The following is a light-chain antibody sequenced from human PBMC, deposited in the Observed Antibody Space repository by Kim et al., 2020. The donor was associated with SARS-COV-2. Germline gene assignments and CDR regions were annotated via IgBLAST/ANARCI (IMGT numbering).Light chain of an antibody. CDR2: EVS. CDR3: SSYTSSSTVV. V-gene: IGLV2-14*01. CDR1: SSDVGGYNY. J-gene: IGLJ2*01. Sequence: GQLITFSCTGTSSDVGGYNYVSWCQQHPGKAPKLMIYEVSTRPSGVSNRFSGSKSGNTASLTISGLQAEDETDYYCSSYTSSSTVVFGGGTQLTVL.